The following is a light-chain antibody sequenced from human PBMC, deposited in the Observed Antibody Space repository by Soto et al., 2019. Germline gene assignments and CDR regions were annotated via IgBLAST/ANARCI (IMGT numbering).Light chain of an antibody. CDR2: KAS. CDR1: QTISSW. V-gene: IGKV1-5*03. Sequence: DIQMTQSPSTLSGSVGDRVTITCRASQTISSWLAWYQQKPGKAPKLLIYKASTLKSGVPSRFSGSGSGTEFTLTISSLQPDDFATYYCRQYHRSSITFGQGTRLEIK. CDR3: RQYHRSSIT. J-gene: IGKJ5*01.